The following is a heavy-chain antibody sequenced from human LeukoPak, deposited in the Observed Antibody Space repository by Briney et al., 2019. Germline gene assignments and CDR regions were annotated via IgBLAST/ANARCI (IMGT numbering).Heavy chain of an antibody. CDR3: ARDGGTYYYDSSGYYFHDY. Sequence: ASVKFSCKASGGTFSSYAISWVRQAPGQGLEWMGIINPSGGSTSYAQKFQGRVTMTRDTSTSTVYMELSSLRSEDTAVYYCARDGGTYYYDSSGYYFHDYWGQGTLVTVSS. J-gene: IGHJ4*02. CDR1: GGTFSSYA. D-gene: IGHD3-22*01. CDR2: INPSGGST. V-gene: IGHV1-46*01.